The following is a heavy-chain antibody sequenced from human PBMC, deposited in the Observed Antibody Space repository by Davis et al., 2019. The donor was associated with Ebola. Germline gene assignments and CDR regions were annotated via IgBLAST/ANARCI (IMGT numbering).Heavy chain of an antibody. CDR1: GGTFTNYA. Sequence: AASVKVSCKTSGGTFTNYAVNWVRQAPGQGLEWMGRIIPILGIANYAQKFQGRVTITADKSTSTAYMELSSLRSEDTAVYYCARDLGTMVDVWGQGTTVTVSS. D-gene: IGHD3-10*01. CDR2: IIPILGIA. CDR3: ARDLGTMVDV. J-gene: IGHJ6*02. V-gene: IGHV1-69*04.